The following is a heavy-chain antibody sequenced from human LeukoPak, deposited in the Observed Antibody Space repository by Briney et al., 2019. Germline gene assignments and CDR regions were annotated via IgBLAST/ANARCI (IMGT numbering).Heavy chain of an antibody. CDR3: AKGEKVTANIYYFDY. CDR2: ISGSGGST. D-gene: IGHD2-21*02. Sequence: GGSLRLSCAASGFTFSSYGMSWVRQAPGKGLEWVSAISGSGGSTYYADSVKGRFTISRDNSKNSLYLQMNSPRAEDTVIYYCAKGEKVTANIYYFDYWGQGTLVTVSS. V-gene: IGHV3-23*01. CDR1: GFTFSSYG. J-gene: IGHJ4*02.